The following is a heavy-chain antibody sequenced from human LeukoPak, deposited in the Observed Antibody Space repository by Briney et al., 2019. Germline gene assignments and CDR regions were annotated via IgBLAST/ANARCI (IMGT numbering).Heavy chain of an antibody. J-gene: IGHJ1*01. CDR3: ARRRGYGGPFQH. Sequence: SETLSLTCTVSGGSISSYYWSWIRQPPGKGLEWIGYIYYSGSTNYNPSLKSRVTISVDTSKNQFSLKLSSVTAADTAVYYCARRRGYGGPFQHWGQGTLVTVSS. CDR1: GGSISSYY. D-gene: IGHD3-16*01. CDR2: IYYSGST. V-gene: IGHV4-59*01.